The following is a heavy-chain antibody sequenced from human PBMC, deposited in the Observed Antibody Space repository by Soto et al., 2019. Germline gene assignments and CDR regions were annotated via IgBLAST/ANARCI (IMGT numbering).Heavy chain of an antibody. V-gene: IGHV1-69*13. CDR1: GGTFSSYA. CDR3: ARDLPGIFYYDSSGYYFGWSAP. CDR2: IIPIFGTA. Sequence: GASVKVSCKASGGTFSSYAISWVRQAPGQGLEWMGGIIPIFGTANYAQKFQGRVTITADESTSTAYMELSSLRSEDTAVYYCARDLPGIFYYDSSGYYFGWSAPWGQGTLVTVSS. J-gene: IGHJ5*02. D-gene: IGHD3-22*01.